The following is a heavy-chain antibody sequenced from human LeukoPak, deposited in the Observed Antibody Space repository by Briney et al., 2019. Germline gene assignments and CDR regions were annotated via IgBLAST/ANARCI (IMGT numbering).Heavy chain of an antibody. J-gene: IGHJ4*02. D-gene: IGHD2-2*01. CDR1: GYTFTSYG. CDR2: ISAYNGNT. Sequence: ASVKVSCKASGYTFTSYGISWVRQAPGQGLEWMGWISAYNGNTNYAQKLQGRATMTTDTSTSTAYMELRSPRSDGTAVYYCARDLADIVVVPTTDYWGQGTLVTVSS. CDR3: ARDLADIVVVPTTDY. V-gene: IGHV1-18*01.